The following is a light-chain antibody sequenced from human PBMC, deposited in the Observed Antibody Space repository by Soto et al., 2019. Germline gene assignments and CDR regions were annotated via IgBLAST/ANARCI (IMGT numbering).Light chain of an antibody. CDR2: GND. J-gene: IGLJ1*01. Sequence: QSVLTQPPSVSGAPGQRVTISCTGSGSNIGAADIHWYQHLPETAPKLLIYGNDNRPSGVPDRFSGSKSGASASLAITGLQAEDEADYYCQSYDNSLNAYVFGTGTKLTVL. CDR1: GSNIGAAD. CDR3: QSYDNSLNAYV. V-gene: IGLV1-40*01.